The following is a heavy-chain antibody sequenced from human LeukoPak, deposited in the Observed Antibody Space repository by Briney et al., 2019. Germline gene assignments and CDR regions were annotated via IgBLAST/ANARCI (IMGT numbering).Heavy chain of an antibody. D-gene: IGHD6-19*01. V-gene: IGHV3-23*01. J-gene: IGHJ3*02. CDR3: AKDQWTWRADDAFDI. Sequence: PGGSLRLSCAASGFTFSSYAMSWVRQAPGKGLKWVSAISGSGGSTYYADSVKVRFTISRYNSKNTLYLQMNSVRAEDTAVYYCAKDQWTWRADDAFDIWGQGTMVTVSS. CDR2: ISGSGGST. CDR1: GFTFSSYA.